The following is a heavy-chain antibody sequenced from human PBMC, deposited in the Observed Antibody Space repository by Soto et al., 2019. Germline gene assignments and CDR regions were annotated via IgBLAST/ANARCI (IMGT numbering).Heavy chain of an antibody. CDR1: AASFSKYY. Sequence: SVTLSLTCPVAAASFSKYYWTWIRQTPGKGLEWIGYIYFNGNTNYNPSLKRRVTMSIDTSKKQFSLNLSSVTAADTAVYYCASVTFGGIVLAHWGQGALVTVSS. CDR3: ASVTFGGIVLAH. V-gene: IGHV4-59*01. D-gene: IGHD3-16*01. J-gene: IGHJ4*02. CDR2: IYFNGNT.